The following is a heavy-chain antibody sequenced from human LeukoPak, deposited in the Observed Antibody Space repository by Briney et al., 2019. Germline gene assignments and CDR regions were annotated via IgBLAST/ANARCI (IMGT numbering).Heavy chain of an antibody. Sequence: SGGSLRLSCAASGFTVSSNYMSWVRQAPGKGLEWVSVIYSGGSTYYADSVKGRFTISRDNSKNTLYLQMNSLRAEDTAVYYCARHLPDIAAAGTLDYWGQGTLATVSS. CDR3: ARHLPDIAAAGTLDY. CDR1: GFTVSSNY. D-gene: IGHD6-13*01. V-gene: IGHV3-66*02. CDR2: IYSGGST. J-gene: IGHJ4*02.